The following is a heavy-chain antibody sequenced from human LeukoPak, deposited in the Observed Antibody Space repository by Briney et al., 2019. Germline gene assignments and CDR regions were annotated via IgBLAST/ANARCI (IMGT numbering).Heavy chain of an antibody. V-gene: IGHV4-4*07. J-gene: IGHJ5*02. CDR1: GGSISSYY. CDR2: IYTSGIT. CDR3: ARGKERLGNWFDP. Sequence: PSETLSLTCTVSGGSISSYYGSWIRQPAGKGLEWIGRIYTSGITNYNPSLKSRVTISVDTSKNQFSLKMSSVTAAGTAVYYCARGKERLGNWFDPGSQGTLVTVSS. D-gene: IGHD1-1*01.